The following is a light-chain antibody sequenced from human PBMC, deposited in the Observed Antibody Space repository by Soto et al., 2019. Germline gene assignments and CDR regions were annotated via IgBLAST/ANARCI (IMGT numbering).Light chain of an antibody. J-gene: IGLJ1*01. CDR3: AAWDDSLNAYV. CDR2: SNN. CDR1: SSNIGTNT. Sequence: QSVLTQPPSASGTPGQRVTISCSGSSSNIGTNTVNWYQHLPGTAPKLLIYSNNQRPSGVPDRFSGSKSGTSASLAISGLRSEDEADYYCAAWDDSLNAYVFGTGTKLTVL. V-gene: IGLV1-44*01.